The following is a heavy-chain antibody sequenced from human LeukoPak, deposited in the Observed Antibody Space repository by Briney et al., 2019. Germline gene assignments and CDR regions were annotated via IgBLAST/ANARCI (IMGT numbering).Heavy chain of an antibody. Sequence: GSLRLSCAASGFTFSSFGMHWVRQAPGKGLEWVAVISYDGSNKYYADSVKGRFTISRDNSKNTLYLQMNSLRAEDTAVYYCAKDSYYDSSGYYGALDYWGQGTLVTVSS. D-gene: IGHD3-22*01. J-gene: IGHJ4*02. V-gene: IGHV3-30*18. CDR1: GFTFSSFG. CDR2: ISYDGSNK. CDR3: AKDSYYDSSGYYGALDY.